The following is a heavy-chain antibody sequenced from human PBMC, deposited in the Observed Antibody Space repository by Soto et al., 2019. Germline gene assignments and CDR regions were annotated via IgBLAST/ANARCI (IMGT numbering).Heavy chain of an antibody. CDR3: AIVFDLDCSSTSCYLGYFDY. Sequence: GGSLRLSCAASGFTFSDYYMSWIRQAPGKGLERVSYISSSGSTIYYADSVKGRFTISRDNAKNSLYLQMNSLRAEDTAVYYCAIVFDLDCSSTSCYLGYFDYWGQGTLVTVSS. V-gene: IGHV3-11*01. D-gene: IGHD2-2*01. CDR2: ISSSGSTI. J-gene: IGHJ4*02. CDR1: GFTFSDYY.